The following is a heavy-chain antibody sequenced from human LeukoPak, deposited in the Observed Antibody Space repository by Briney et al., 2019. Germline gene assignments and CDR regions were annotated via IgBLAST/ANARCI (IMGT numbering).Heavy chain of an antibody. V-gene: IGHV4-39*01. CDR3: ARHEGRQYYYGSGSYFGWFDP. CDR1: GGSISSSSYY. Sequence: SETLSLTCTVSGGSISSSSYYWGWIRQPPGKGLEWIGSIYYSGSTYYNPPLKSRVTISVDTSKNQFSLKLSSVTAADTAVYYCARHEGRQYYYGSGSYFGWFDPWGQGTLVTVSS. J-gene: IGHJ5*02. CDR2: IYYSGST. D-gene: IGHD3-10*01.